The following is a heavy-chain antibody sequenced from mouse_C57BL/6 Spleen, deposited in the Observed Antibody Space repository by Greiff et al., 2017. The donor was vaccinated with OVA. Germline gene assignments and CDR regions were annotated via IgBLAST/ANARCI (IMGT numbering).Heavy chain of an antibody. Sequence: VQLQQPGAELVKPGASVKLSCKASGYTFTSYWMHWVKQRPGQGLEWIGMIHPNSGSTNYNEKFKSKATLTVDKSSSTAYMQLSSLTSEDSAVYYCANFPITTVVATNFDYWGQGTTLTVSS. CDR1: GYTFTSYW. CDR3: ANFPITTVVATNFDY. J-gene: IGHJ2*01. D-gene: IGHD1-1*01. V-gene: IGHV1-64*01. CDR2: IHPNSGST.